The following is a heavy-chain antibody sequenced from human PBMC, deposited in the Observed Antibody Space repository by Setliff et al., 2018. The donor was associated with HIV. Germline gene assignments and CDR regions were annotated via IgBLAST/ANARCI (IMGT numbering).Heavy chain of an antibody. V-gene: IGHV1-69*13. CDR3: AHNIYYFGPGRRYSDYMDV. D-gene: IGHD3-10*01. CDR1: GDTFNSYA. J-gene: IGHJ6*03. Sequence: SVKVSCKASGDTFNSYAISWVRQAPGQGLEWMGGVIPIFGTANYAQKFQGRVTITADESTSTAYMELSSLRSEDTAVYYCAHNIYYFGPGRRYSDYMDVWGKGTTVTVSS. CDR2: VIPIFGTA.